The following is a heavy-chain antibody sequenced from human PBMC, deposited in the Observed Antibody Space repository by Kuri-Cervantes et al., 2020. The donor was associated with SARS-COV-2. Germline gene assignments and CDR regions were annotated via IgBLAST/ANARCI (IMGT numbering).Heavy chain of an antibody. CDR1: GGPFSGYY. CDR2: INHSGST. D-gene: IGHD3-3*01. V-gene: IGHV4-34*01. J-gene: IGHJ4*02. CDR3: ASIPLLDFWSGSKAGEANDY. Sequence: SQTLSLTCAVYGGPFSGYYWSWIRQPPGKGLEWIGEINHSGSTNYNPSLKSRVTISVDTSKNQFSLKLSSVTAADTAVYYCASIPLLDFWSGSKAGEANDYWGQGTLVTVSS.